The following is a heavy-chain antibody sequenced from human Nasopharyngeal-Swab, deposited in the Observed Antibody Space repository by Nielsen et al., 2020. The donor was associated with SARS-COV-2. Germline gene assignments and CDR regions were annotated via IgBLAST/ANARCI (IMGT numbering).Heavy chain of an antibody. J-gene: IGHJ4*02. CDR2: IYYSGST. CDR3: ARNPRSVQYTSTWYGEFDY. V-gene: IGHV4-39*01. D-gene: IGHD6-13*01. Sequence: RQAPGKGLEWIGSIYYSGSTYYNPCLKSRVAISVDTSKNQIFLNMSSVTAADSAVYYCARNPRSVQYTSTWYGEFDYWGQGTLVTVS.